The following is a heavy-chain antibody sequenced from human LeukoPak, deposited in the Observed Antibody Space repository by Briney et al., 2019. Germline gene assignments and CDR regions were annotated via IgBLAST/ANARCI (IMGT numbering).Heavy chain of an antibody. CDR2: ISGSGGST. CDR3: AKWAAAGHYYYYYYMDV. CDR1: GFAFGTYG. V-gene: IGHV3-23*01. Sequence: GGSLRLSCAASGFAFGTYGMSWVRQAPGKGLEWVSAISGSGGSTYYADSVKGRFTISRDNSKNTLYLQMNSLRAEDTAVYYCAKWAAAGHYYYYYYMDVWGKGTTVTISS. J-gene: IGHJ6*03. D-gene: IGHD6-13*01.